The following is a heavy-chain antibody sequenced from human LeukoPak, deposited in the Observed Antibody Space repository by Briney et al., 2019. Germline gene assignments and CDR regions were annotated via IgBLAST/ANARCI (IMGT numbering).Heavy chain of an antibody. J-gene: IGHJ5*02. CDR1: GGSISSYY. V-gene: IGHV4-59*01. Sequence: PSETLSLTCTVSGGSISSYYWSWIRQPPGKGLEWIGYIYYSGSTNYNPSLKSRVTISVDTSKNQFSLKLSSVTAADTAVYYCARNPNYYGSVPYNWFDPWGQGTLVTVSS. CDR3: ARNPNYYGSVPYNWFDP. CDR2: IYYSGST. D-gene: IGHD3-10*01.